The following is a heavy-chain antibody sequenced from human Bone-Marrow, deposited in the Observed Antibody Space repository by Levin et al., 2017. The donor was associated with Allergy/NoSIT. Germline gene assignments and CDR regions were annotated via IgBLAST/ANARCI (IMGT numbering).Heavy chain of an antibody. CDR3: AHRKPTGHDWDY. CDR1: GFSLDTGGVG. D-gene: IGHD5-12*01. V-gene: IGHV2-5*02. CDR2: LYWDGDK. Sequence: SGPTLVKPTQTLTLTCTFSGFSLDTGGVGVGWIRQPPGKALEWLAVLYWDGDKRYSPSLKNRVTITEDTSKNQVVLTMTDMDPMDTGTYYCAHRKPTGHDWDYWGPGTLVTVSS. J-gene: IGHJ4*02.